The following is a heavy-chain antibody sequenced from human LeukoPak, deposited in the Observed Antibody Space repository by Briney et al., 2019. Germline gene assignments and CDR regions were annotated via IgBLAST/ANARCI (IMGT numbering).Heavy chain of an antibody. V-gene: IGHV4-4*07. D-gene: IGHD3-10*01. J-gene: IGHJ6*03. CDR2: IYTSGST. CDR1: GGSISSYY. CDR3: ARVGGSGLLGYCYYMDV. Sequence: SETLSLTCTVSGGSISSYYWSWIRQPAGKGLEWIGRIYTSGSTNYNPSPKSRVTMSVDTSKNQFSLKLSSVTAADTAVYYCARVGGSGLLGYCYYMDVWGKGTTDTVSS.